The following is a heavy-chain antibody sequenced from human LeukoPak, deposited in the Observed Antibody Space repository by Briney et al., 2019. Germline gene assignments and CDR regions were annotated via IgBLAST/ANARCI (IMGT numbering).Heavy chain of an antibody. CDR2: INWNGGST. D-gene: IGHD6-19*01. V-gene: IGHV3-20*04. CDR3: ARDRYRSGCMDV. Sequence: PGGSLRLSCAASGFSFDDYGMTWVRQAPGKGLEWVSSINWNGGSTGYADSVKGRFTISRDNAKNSLYLQMNSLRAEDTAIYYCARDRYRSGCMDVWGQGTTVTVS. J-gene: IGHJ6*02. CDR1: GFSFDDYG.